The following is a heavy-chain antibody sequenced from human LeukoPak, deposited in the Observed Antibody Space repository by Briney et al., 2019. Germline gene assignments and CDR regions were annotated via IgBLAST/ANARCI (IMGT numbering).Heavy chain of an antibody. J-gene: IGHJ3*02. CDR1: GGSMSNIYY. CDR2: IYYSGST. Sequence: PSETLSLTCNVSGGSMSNIYYWGWIRQPPGKGLEWIGSIYYSGSTYYNPSLKSRVTISVDTSKNQFSLKLSSVTAADTAVYYCARHCSSTSCYLRHAFDIWGQGTMVTVSS. CDR3: ARHCSSTSCYLRHAFDI. D-gene: IGHD2-2*01. V-gene: IGHV4-39*01.